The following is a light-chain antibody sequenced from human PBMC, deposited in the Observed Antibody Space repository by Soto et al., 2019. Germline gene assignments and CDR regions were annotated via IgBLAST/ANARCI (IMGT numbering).Light chain of an antibody. CDR2: EVI. Sequence: QSALTQPASVSGSPGQSITISCNGSNGDIGTYKYVSWYQQRPGKAPKLMIYEVINRPSGISNRFSGSKSGNTASLTISDLQPVDDADYYCSSFTRDATLIFGGGTKLTVL. V-gene: IGLV2-14*01. CDR3: SSFTRDATLI. CDR1: NGDIGTYKY. J-gene: IGLJ2*01.